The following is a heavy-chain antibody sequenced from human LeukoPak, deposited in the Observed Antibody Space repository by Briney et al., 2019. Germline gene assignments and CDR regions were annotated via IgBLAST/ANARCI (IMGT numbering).Heavy chain of an antibody. CDR1: GGSISSSNYC. V-gene: IGHV4-39*01. CDR2: FCYSGST. Sequence: SETLSLTCTVSGGSISSSNYCWGWLRQPPGKGLEWIGTFCYSGSTYYNPPLKSRVTISVDTSKNQFSLKLSSVTAADTAVYYCARHLAPDFWTYDYWGQGTLVTVSS. D-gene: IGHD3-3*01. J-gene: IGHJ4*02. CDR3: ARHLAPDFWTYDY.